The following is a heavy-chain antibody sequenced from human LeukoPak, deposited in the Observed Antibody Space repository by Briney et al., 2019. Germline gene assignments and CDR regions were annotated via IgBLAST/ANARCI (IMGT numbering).Heavy chain of an antibody. J-gene: IGHJ6*03. Sequence: GASVKVSCKASGGTFTNDAISWVRQAPGQGLEWMGGIIPRFDTTIYAQKFQGRVTVTADKSTNTAYMELSSLRSEDTAVYYCARDPHIYCSRTSCYTYCYYMDVWGIGTTVTVSS. CDR2: IIPRFDTT. CDR3: ARDPHIYCSRTSCYTYCYYMDV. CDR1: GGTFTNDA. D-gene: IGHD2-2*02. V-gene: IGHV1-69*06.